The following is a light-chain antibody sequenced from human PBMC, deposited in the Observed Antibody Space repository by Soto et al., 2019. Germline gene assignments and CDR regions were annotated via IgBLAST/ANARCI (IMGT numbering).Light chain of an antibody. CDR1: QSVNSN. Sequence: EIVMTQSPATLSVSPGERATLSCRASQSVNSNLVWYQQKPGQAPGILTYGAPTRTTGTPVRFSGSGYGTEFTLPISRLQSEDFAVYYCQQYNNWLWTFGQGTKVEIK. CDR2: GAP. J-gene: IGKJ1*01. V-gene: IGKV3-15*01. CDR3: QQYNNWLWT.